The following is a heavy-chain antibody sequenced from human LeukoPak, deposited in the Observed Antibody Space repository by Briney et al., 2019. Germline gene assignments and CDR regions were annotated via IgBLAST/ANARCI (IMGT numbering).Heavy chain of an antibody. CDR3: ARKYYDFWKGDFDY. J-gene: IGHJ4*02. Sequence: RPSETLSLTCAVYGGSFSGYYWSWIRQPPGKGLEWIGEINHSGSTNYNPSLKSRVTISVDTSKNQFSLNLSSVAAADTAVYYCARKYYDFWKGDFDYWGQGTLVTVSS. D-gene: IGHD3-3*01. CDR1: GGSFSGYY. V-gene: IGHV4-34*01. CDR2: INHSGST.